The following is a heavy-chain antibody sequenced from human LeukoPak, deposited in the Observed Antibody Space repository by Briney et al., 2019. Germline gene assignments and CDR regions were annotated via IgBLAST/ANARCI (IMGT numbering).Heavy chain of an antibody. CDR2: IYPVDSDT. D-gene: IGHD3-22*01. Sequence: GESLKISCKGSGYNFTNYWIGWVRQMPGKGLEWMGIIYPVDSDTRYSPSFQGQVTISVDKSITTAYLQWSSLKASDTAMYYCARLFRNYYDSSGRGRLDYWGQGTLVTVSS. J-gene: IGHJ4*02. CDR1: GYNFTNYW. CDR3: ARLFRNYYDSSGRGRLDY. V-gene: IGHV5-51*01.